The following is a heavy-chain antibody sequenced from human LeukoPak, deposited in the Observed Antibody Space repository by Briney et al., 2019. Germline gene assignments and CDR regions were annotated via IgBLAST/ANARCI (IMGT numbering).Heavy chain of an antibody. CDR1: VGSISSSSYY. D-gene: IGHD6-19*01. Sequence: KPSETLSLTCSVSVGSISSSSYYWGWIRQPPGKGLEWIGSIYYSGSTYYNPSLKSRVTIPVETSKNQFSPKLSSVTAADTAVYYCPRHGIAVGIDYWGQGTLVTVSS. CDR3: PRHGIAVGIDY. V-gene: IGHV4-39*01. J-gene: IGHJ4*02. CDR2: IYYSGST.